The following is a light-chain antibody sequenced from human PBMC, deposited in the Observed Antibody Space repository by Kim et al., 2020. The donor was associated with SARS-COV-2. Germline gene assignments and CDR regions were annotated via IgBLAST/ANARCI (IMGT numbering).Light chain of an antibody. CDR3: QQYNDWPLT. Sequence: PGDSVTLSCRASQSVNSNLAWYQQRPGQAPRFLISGAFNRATGVPARFSGGGSGTEFTLTINSLQSEDFAIYYCQQYNDWPLTFGGGTKVDIK. J-gene: IGKJ4*01. CDR2: GAF. CDR1: QSVNSN. V-gene: IGKV3-15*01.